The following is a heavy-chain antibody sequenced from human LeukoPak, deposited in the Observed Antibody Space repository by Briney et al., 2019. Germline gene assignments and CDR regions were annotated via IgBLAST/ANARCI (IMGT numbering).Heavy chain of an antibody. V-gene: IGHV3-20*04. J-gene: IGHJ4*02. D-gene: IGHD3-10*01. CDR2: INWNGGST. CDR1: GFTFDDYG. Sequence: GGSLRLSCAASGFTFDDYGMSWVRQAPGKGLEWVSGINWNGGSTGYADSVKGRFTISRDNAKNSLYLQMNSLRAEDTALYYCARERRGITMVRGRTLDYWGQGTLVTVSS. CDR3: ARERRGITMVRGRTLDY.